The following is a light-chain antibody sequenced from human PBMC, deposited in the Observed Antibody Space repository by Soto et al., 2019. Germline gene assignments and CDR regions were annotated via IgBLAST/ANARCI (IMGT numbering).Light chain of an antibody. V-gene: IGKV3-20*01. CDR1: QSVSSIY. J-gene: IGKJ1*01. Sequence: EIVLRQSPGTLSLAPGERATLSCRASQSVSSIYLAWYQQKPGQAPRLLIYGASSRATGIPDRFSGSGSGTDFTLTISRLEPEDFSVYYCKLYGSSLWTFGQGTKVAIK. CDR3: KLYGSSLWT. CDR2: GAS.